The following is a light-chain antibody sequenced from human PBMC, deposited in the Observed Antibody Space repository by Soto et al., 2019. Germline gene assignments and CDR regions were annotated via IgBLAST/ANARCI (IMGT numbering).Light chain of an antibody. CDR2: RNN. J-gene: IGLJ2*01. V-gene: IGLV1-47*01. Sequence: QSVLTQPPSASGTPGQRVTISLSGSSSNIGSNYVYWYQQLPGTAPKLLIYRNNQRPSGVPDRFSGSKSGTSASLAISGLRSEDEADYYCAAWDDSLSGVVFGGGTKVTVL. CDR1: SSNIGSNY. CDR3: AAWDDSLSGVV.